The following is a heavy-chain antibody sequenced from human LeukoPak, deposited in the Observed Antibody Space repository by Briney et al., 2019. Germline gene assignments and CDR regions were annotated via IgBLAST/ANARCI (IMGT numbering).Heavy chain of an antibody. V-gene: IGHV4-31*03. D-gene: IGHD1-7*01. CDR2: IFSSGST. J-gene: IGHJ5*02. Sequence: SQTLSLTCTVSGGSISRGAYYWSWIRQVPGKGLEWIAYIFSSGSTSYNPSLRSRVTVSFDSSKNQFFLTLSSVTAADTAVYYCAREAWAGTLSGWFDPWGQGTLVTVSS. CDR3: AREAWAGTLSGWFDP. CDR1: GGSISRGAYY.